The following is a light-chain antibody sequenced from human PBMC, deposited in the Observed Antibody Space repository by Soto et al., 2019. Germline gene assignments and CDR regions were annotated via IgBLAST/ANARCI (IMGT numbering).Light chain of an antibody. CDR2: GAS. CDR3: HQYNNWPPYT. V-gene: IGKV3-15*01. Sequence: EIVMTQSPATLSVSPGERATLSCRASQSVSSNLAWFQQKPGQAPRLLLYGASTRATGIPARFSGSGSGTEFTLTISSLKYEDFAVYYCHQYNNWPPYTFGQGTKLETK. J-gene: IGKJ2*01. CDR1: QSVSSN.